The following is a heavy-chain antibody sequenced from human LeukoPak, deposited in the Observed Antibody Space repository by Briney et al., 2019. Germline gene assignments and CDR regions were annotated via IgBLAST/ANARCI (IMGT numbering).Heavy chain of an antibody. J-gene: IGHJ6*02. D-gene: IGHD6-13*01. CDR1: GFTVSSNY. V-gene: IGHV3-53*01. CDR2: IYSGGST. CDR3: ARDLASSPHYYYYGMDV. Sequence: GSLRLSCAASGFTVSSNYMSWVRQAPGKGLEWVSVIYSGGSTYCADSVKGRFTISRDNSKNTLYLQMNSLRAEDTAVYYCARDLASSPHYYYYGMDVWGQGTTVTVSS.